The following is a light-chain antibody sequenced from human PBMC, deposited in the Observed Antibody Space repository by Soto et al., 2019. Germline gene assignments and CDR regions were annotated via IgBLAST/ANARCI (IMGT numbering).Light chain of an antibody. J-gene: IGKJ1*01. CDR1: QSVSSSY. V-gene: IGKV3-20*01. Sequence: EIECRPSPWTLPLSTQERATLSCMASQSVSSSYLAWYQQKPGQAPRLLIYCASSRATTIPDTVSGIWCAPDFTLTIRRLEPEDSAANYCQHYGRSPWTFGQGTKVAIK. CDR3: QHYGRSPWT. CDR2: CAS.